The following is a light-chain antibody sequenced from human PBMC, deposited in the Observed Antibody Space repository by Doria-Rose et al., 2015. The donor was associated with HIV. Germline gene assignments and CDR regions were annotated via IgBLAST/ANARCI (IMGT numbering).Light chain of an antibody. V-gene: IGKV1-8*01. CDR2: AAS. Sequence: WYQQNTGDARKLLISAASTLQSGVPSRFSGSGAGTDFTLTISCLQSEDFATYYCQQYYTYPYSFGQGTKLEIK. CDR3: QQYYTYPYS. J-gene: IGKJ2*03.